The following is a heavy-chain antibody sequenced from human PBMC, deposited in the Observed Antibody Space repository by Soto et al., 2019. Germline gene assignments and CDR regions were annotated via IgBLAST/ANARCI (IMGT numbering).Heavy chain of an antibody. V-gene: IGHV1-3*01. CDR1: GYTFTSQP. D-gene: IGHD6-13*01. J-gene: IGHJ4*02. CDR2: INVGSGNT. CDR3: ARGSSSWGDH. Sequence: QGHLVPSGADVKRPGAAVKCACRASGYTFTSQPMHWLRQAPGQRLEWMGWINVGSGNTKYSQEFQGKVSITRDTSASTVYMKLSSLRTEATAVYYCARGSSSWGDHLGQGTLVTVSS.